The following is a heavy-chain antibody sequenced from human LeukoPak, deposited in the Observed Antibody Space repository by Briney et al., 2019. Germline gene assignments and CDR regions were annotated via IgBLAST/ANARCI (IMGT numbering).Heavy chain of an antibody. V-gene: IGHV1-2*02. CDR2: INPNSGGT. J-gene: IGHJ3*02. Sequence: ASVKVSCKASGYTFTGYYMHWVRQAPGQGFEWMGWINPNSGGTNYAQKFQGRVTMTRDTSISTAYMELSRLRSDDTAVYYCARDRDSSSSYDAFDIWGQGTMVTVSS. D-gene: IGHD6-6*01. CDR1: GYTFTGYY. CDR3: ARDRDSSSSYDAFDI.